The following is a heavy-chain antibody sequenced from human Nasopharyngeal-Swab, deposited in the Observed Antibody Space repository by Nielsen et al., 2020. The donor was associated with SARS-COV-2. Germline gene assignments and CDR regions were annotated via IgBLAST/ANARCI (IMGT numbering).Heavy chain of an antibody. V-gene: IGHV3-74*01. Sequence: GGSLRLSCAASGFTFSSYCMHWVRQAPGKGLVWVSRINSDGRTTSYADSVKGRFTVSRDNAKNTLYLQMNSLRAEDTAVYYCARGYSGNYYYYGMDLWGQGTTVTVSS. CDR1: GFTFSSYC. D-gene: IGHD1-26*01. CDR3: ARGYSGNYYYYGMDL. CDR2: INSDGRTT. J-gene: IGHJ6*02.